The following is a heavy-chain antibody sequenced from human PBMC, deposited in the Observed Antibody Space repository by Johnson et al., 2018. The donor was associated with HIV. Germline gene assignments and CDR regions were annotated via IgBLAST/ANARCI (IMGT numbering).Heavy chain of an antibody. J-gene: IGHJ3*02. CDR2: IRYDGSEK. Sequence: QVQLVESGGGVVQPGGSLRLSCAASGFTFSSYGMHWVRQAPGKGLEWVAFIRYDGSEKYYADSVKGRFTISRDNSKNTLYLQMNSLRADATALYYCARGVGSGWYFEIGDDAFDIWGQGTMVTVSS. CDR3: ARGVGSGWYFEIGDDAFDI. CDR1: GFTFSSYG. D-gene: IGHD6-19*01. V-gene: IGHV3-30*02.